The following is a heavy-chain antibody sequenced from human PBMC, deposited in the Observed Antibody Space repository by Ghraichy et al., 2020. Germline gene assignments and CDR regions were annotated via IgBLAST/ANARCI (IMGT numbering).Heavy chain of an antibody. CDR2: SYGSGSS. CDR1: GGSISGGGFY. J-gene: IGHJ4*02. V-gene: IGHV4-31*03. CDR3: ATIAVAGTGSFDN. D-gene: IGHD6-19*01. Sequence: SETLSLTCTVSGGSISGGGFYWSWIRQHPGKGLEWIGYSYGSGSSNYNPSLGSRVTISLDTSENEFSLRLSSVTAADTAVYYCATIAVAGTGSFDNWGQGTLVTVSS.